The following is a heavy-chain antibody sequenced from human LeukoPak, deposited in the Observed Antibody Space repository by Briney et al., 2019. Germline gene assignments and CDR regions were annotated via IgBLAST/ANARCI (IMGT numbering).Heavy chain of an antibody. D-gene: IGHD5-18*01. CDR1: GFTVSSNY. CDR3: ARGQLWSYYHDY. J-gene: IGHJ4*02. V-gene: IGHV3-53*01. CDR2: IYSGGST. Sequence: GGSLRLSCAASGFTVSSNYMSWVRQAPGKGLEWVSVIYSGGSTYYADSVKGRFTISRDNAKNTVYLEMNSLRAKDTAVYYCARGQLWSYYHDYWGQGTLVTVSS.